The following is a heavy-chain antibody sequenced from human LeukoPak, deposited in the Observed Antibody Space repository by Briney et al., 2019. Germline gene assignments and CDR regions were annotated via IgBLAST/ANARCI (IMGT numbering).Heavy chain of an antibody. CDR3: IRAVAGTRGGDY. V-gene: IGHV1-2*02. D-gene: IGHD6-19*01. CDR2: INPNSGGT. Sequence: WASVTVSCTSSGYTVTGYYMHWVRQAPGQGLEWMGWINPNSGGTNYAQKFQGRVTMTRDTSISTAYMELSRLRSDATAGYYCIRAVAGTRGGDYWGQGTLVTVSS. J-gene: IGHJ4*02. CDR1: GYTVTGYY.